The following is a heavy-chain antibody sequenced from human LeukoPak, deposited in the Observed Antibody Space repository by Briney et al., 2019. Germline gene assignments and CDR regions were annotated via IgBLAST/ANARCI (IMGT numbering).Heavy chain of an antibody. J-gene: IGHJ4*02. D-gene: IGHD3-9*01. CDR2: INHSGST. CDR3: ARGHYDILTGYHQNFDY. CDR1: GGSFSGYY. V-gene: IGHV4-34*01. Sequence: SETLSLTCAVYGGSFSGYYWSWIRQPPGKGLEWIGEINHSGSTNYNPSLKSRVTISVDTSKNQFSLKLSSVTAADTAVYYCARGHYDILTGYHQNFDYWGQGTLVTVSS.